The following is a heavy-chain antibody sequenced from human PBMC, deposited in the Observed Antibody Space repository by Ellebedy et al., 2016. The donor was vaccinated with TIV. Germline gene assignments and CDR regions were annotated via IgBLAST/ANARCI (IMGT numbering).Heavy chain of an antibody. V-gene: IGHV3-30*18. CDR3: AKDQNRAAGTFVAFDI. CDR2: ISYDGSNK. J-gene: IGHJ3*02. CDR1: GFTFSSYG. D-gene: IGHD6-13*01. Sequence: GESLKISCAASGFTFSSYGMHWVRQAPGKGLEWVAVISYDGSNKYYADSVKGRFTISRDNSKNTLYLQMNSLRAEDTAVYYCAKDQNRAAGTFVAFDIWGQGTMVTVSS.